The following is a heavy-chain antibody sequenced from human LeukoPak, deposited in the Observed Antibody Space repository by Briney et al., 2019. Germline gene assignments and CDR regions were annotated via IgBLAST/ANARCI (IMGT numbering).Heavy chain of an antibody. CDR2: ISAYNGNT. Sequence: ASVKVSCKASGYTFTSYGISWVRQAPGQGLEWMGWISAYNGNTNYAQKLQGRVTMTTDTSTSTAYMELRSLRSDDTAVYYCARDRFRYSSSWYFGVDLDYWGQGTLVTVSS. CDR3: ARDRFRYSSSWYFGVDLDY. J-gene: IGHJ4*02. CDR1: GYTFTSYG. D-gene: IGHD6-13*01. V-gene: IGHV1-18*01.